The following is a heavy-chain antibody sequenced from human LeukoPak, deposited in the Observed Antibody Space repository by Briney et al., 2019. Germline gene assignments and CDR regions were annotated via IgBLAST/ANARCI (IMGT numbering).Heavy chain of an antibody. CDR1: GFTFSSYG. V-gene: IGHV3-33*08. J-gene: IGHJ4*02. D-gene: IGHD3-22*01. Sequence: GRSLRLSCAASGFTFSSYGMHWVRQAPGKGLEWVAVIWYDGSNKYYADSVKGRFTISRDNSKNTLYLQMNSLRAEDTAVYYCARGPYYYDSSGYDYWGQGTLVTVSS. CDR3: ARGPYYYDSSGYDY. CDR2: IWYDGSNK.